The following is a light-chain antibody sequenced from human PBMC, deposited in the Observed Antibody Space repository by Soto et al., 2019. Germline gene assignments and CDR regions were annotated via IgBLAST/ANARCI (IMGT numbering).Light chain of an antibody. J-gene: IGLJ2*01. CDR2: DVS. CDR1: SSDVGGYNY. Sequence: QSVLTQPASVSGSPGQSITISCTGTSSDVGGYNYVSWYQPHPGKAPKLMIYDVSNRPSGVSNRFSGSKSGNTASLTISGLQAEDEADYYCSSYTSSSTLLVVFGGGTQLTVL. V-gene: IGLV2-14*01. CDR3: SSYTSSSTLLVV.